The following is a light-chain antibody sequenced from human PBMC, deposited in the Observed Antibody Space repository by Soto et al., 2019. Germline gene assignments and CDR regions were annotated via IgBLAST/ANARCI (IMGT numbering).Light chain of an antibody. CDR3: QQRSDWPPGVT. CDR2: DTS. CDR1: QSISSY. Sequence: EIVLTQSPATLSLSPGERATLSCRASQSISSYLAWYQQKPGQAPRLLIYDTSKRATGIPARFSGSDSGTDFTLTISSLEPEDFAVYYCQQRSDWPPGVTFGGGTKVEIK. V-gene: IGKV3-11*01. J-gene: IGKJ4*01.